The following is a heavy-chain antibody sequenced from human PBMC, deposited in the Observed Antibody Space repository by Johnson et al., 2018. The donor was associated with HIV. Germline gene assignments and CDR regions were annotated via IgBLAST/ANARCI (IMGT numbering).Heavy chain of an antibody. J-gene: IGHJ3*02. Sequence: QVQLVESGGGVVQPGRSLRLSCAASGFTFSNYVIHWVRQSPGKGLEWVAVISSDGSNKYYVDSVKGRFTISRDNSENTLYLQMNSLRPEDTAVYYCARDWRGDSSGYYYFFSFDIWGQGTMVTVSS. CDR2: ISSDGSNK. CDR1: GFTFSNYV. V-gene: IGHV3-30*03. CDR3: ARDWRGDSSGYYYFFSFDI. D-gene: IGHD3-22*01.